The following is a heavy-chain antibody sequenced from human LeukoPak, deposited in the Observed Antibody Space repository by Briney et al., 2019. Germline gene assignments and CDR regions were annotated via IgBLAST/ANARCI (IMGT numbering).Heavy chain of an antibody. D-gene: IGHD6-13*01. CDR3: ASSSWYGNWFDP. J-gene: IGHJ5*02. CDR1: GGSLSSSY. Sequence: SETLSLTCTVSGGSLSSSYWSWIRQPPGKGLEWFGYIYYTGSTNYNPSLKSRVTISVNTSKNQFTLELSSVTAADTAVYYCASSSWYGNWFDPWGQGTLVTVSS. V-gene: IGHV4-59*01. CDR2: IYYTGST.